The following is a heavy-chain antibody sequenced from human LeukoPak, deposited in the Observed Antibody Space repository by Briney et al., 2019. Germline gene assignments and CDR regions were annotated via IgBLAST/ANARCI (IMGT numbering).Heavy chain of an antibody. J-gene: IGHJ5*02. D-gene: IGHD3-10*01. Sequence: GASVKVSCKASGGTFSSYAISWVRQAPGQGLEWMGGIIPIFGTANYAQKFQGRVTITADESTSTAYMELSRLRSDDTAVYYCARDGNFVRYGSGSHNWFDPWGQGTLVTVSS. CDR3: ARDGNFVRYGSGSHNWFDP. V-gene: IGHV1-69*13. CDR2: IIPIFGTA. CDR1: GGTFSSYA.